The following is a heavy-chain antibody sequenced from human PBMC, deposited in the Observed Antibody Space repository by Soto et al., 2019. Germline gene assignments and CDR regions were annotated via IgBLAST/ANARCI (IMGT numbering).Heavy chain of an antibody. V-gene: IGHV4-30-4*01. CDR2: IYYSGST. D-gene: IGHD3-22*01. CDR1: GGSISSGDYY. CDR3: ARVLFYDSSGYHTYFDY. Sequence: TLSLTCTVSGGSISSGDYYWSWIRQPPGKGLEWIGYIYYSGSTYYNPSLKSRVTISVDTSKNQFSLKLSSVTAADTAVYYCARVLFYDSSGYHTYFDYWGQGTLVTVSS. J-gene: IGHJ4*02.